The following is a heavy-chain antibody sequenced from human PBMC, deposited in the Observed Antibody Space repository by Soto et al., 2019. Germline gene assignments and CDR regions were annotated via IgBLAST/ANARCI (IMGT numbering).Heavy chain of an antibody. CDR1: GGSISSSSYY. J-gene: IGHJ4*02. CDR3: ARWAQGVPLYYFDY. Sequence: QLQLQESGPGLVKPSETLSLTCTVSGGSISSSSYYWGWIRQPPGKGLEWIGSIYYSGSTYYNPSPTRRVTLSGDTSRTQFSLQLSSVTAADTAVYYCARWAQGVPLYYFDYWGQGTLVTVSS. V-gene: IGHV4-39*01. D-gene: IGHD3-10*01. CDR2: IYYSGST.